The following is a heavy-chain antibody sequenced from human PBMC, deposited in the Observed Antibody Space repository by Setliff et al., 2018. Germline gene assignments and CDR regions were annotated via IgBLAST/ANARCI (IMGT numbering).Heavy chain of an antibody. Sequence: GGSLRLSCAASGFTFSGSAMHWVRQSPGKGLEWVAVIWYDGSQKYHADSVKGRFTISRDNSKDTVYLQMSSLRAEDTAVYYCTRHGSFYSDSSGYYYGTDSYYYMDVWGKGTTVTVSS. CDR3: TRHGSFYSDSSGYYYGTDSYYYMDV. CDR2: IWYDGSQK. V-gene: IGHV3-33*01. J-gene: IGHJ6*03. D-gene: IGHD3-22*01. CDR1: GFTFSGSA.